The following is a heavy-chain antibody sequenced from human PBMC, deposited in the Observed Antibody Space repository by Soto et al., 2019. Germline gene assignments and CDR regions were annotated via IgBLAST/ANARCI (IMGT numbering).Heavy chain of an antibody. V-gene: IGHV3-74*01. CDR3: VRTSLVVAAATREDY. J-gene: IGHJ4*02. Sequence: EVQLVESGGGLVQPGGSLRLSCAASGFTFSSYWMHWVRQAPGKGLVWVSRINSDGSSKSYADSVKGRFTISRDHAKNTLYLHMNSLRAEDTVVYYCVRTSLVVAAATREDYWGQGTLVTVSS. D-gene: IGHD2-15*01. CDR2: INSDGSSK. CDR1: GFTFSSYW.